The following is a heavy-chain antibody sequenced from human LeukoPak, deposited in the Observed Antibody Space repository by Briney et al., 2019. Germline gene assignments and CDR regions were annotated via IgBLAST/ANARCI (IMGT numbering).Heavy chain of an antibody. CDR2: IKQDGSTK. CDR3: ARDTDGSLDY. Sequence: GGSLRLSCAASGFTFSNSWMAWVRQAPGKGLEWVANIKQDGSTKHYAGSLKDRFTISRDNRKNLLYVQMNSLRADDTAVYYCARDTDGSLDYWGQGILVTVAS. J-gene: IGHJ4*02. V-gene: IGHV3-7*01. D-gene: IGHD1-26*01. CDR1: GFTFSNSW.